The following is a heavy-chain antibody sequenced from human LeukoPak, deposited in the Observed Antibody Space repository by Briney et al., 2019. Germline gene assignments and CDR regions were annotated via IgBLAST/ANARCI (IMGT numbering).Heavy chain of an antibody. CDR2: IYPSGST. CDR1: GYSLSSGYY. Sequence: PSETLSLTCAVSGYSLSSGYYWGWIRQPPGKGLEWIGTIYPSGSTNYNPSLKSRVTISVDTSKSPFSLKLRSLTAADTAVYYCARLVWNYYSSGNYCSNWFDPWGQGTLVTVSS. CDR3: ARLVWNYYSSGNYCSNWFDP. D-gene: IGHD3-10*01. V-gene: IGHV4-38-2*01. J-gene: IGHJ5*02.